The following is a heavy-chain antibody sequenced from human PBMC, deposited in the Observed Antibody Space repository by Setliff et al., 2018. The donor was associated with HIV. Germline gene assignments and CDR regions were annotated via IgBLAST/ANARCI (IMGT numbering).Heavy chain of an antibody. J-gene: IGHJ4*02. D-gene: IGHD4-17*01. CDR2: INPHSGGT. V-gene: IGHV1-2*02. CDR1: GYTFTGYY. Sequence: GASVKVSCKASGYTFTGYYIYWVRQAPGQGLEWMGWINPHSGGTNYAQKFQGRVTMTRDTSISTAYMGLSSLRSDDTAIYYCARGLTTVTAVDYWGQGTLVTVSS. CDR3: ARGLTTVTAVDY.